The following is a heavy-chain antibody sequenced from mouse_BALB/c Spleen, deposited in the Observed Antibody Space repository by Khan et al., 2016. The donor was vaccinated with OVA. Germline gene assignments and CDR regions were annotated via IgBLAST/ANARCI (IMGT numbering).Heavy chain of an antibody. CDR3: ARNHYGGGYWYFDV. D-gene: IGHD1-1*01. Sequence: VELVESGPGLVAPSQSLSITCTVSGFSLSRYSVHWVRQPPGKGLEWLGMTWGDGSTDYNSALKSRLSISKDNSKSQVFLKMNSLQTDDTAMYYCARNHYGGGYWYFDVWGAGTTVTVSS. J-gene: IGHJ1*01. CDR2: TWGDGST. V-gene: IGHV2-6-4*01. CDR1: GFSLSRYS.